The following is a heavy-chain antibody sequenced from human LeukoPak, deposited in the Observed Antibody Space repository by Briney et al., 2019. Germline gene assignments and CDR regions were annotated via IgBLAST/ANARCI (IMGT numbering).Heavy chain of an antibody. J-gene: IGHJ4*02. V-gene: IGHV1-18*01. CDR1: GYTLTSYS. Sequence: GASVKVSCKASGYTLTSYSISWVRPAPGQGLEWLGWVRGYNGDTNYAQKIQGRVSMTTDTSTTTAYMELRSLTSDDTAVYYCARDGSRKDSTLFDYWGQGTLVIVSS. CDR2: VRGYNGDT. D-gene: IGHD6-13*01. CDR3: ARDGSRKDSTLFDY.